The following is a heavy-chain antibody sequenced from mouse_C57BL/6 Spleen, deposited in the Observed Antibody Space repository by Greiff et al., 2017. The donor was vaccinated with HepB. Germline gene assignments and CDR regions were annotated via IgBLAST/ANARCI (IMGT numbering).Heavy chain of an antibody. CDR1: GYTFTSYD. D-gene: IGHD1-1*01. Sequence: QVQLQQSGPELVKPEASVKLSCKASGYTFTSYDINWVKQRPGQGLEWIGWIYPRDGSTKYNEKFKGKATLTVDTSSSTAYMELHSLTSEDSAVYFCARFYYYGSSYSWFAYWGQGTLVTVSA. CDR2: IYPRDGST. CDR3: ARFYYYGSSYSWFAY. J-gene: IGHJ3*01. V-gene: IGHV1-85*01.